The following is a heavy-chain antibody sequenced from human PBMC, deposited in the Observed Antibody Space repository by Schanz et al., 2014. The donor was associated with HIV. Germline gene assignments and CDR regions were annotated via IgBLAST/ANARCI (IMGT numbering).Heavy chain of an antibody. CDR3: ARRDYGDYYYYYGMDV. D-gene: IGHD4-17*01. J-gene: IGHJ6*02. CDR1: GFIFSSYG. Sequence: QVQLVESGGGVVQPGRSLRLSCAASGFIFSSYGMHWVRQAPGKGLEWVAVISYDGSNQYYSDSVKGRFTISRDNSKNTLHLQMNSLRAEDTAVYYCARRDYGDYYYYYGMDVWGQGTTVTVSS. V-gene: IGHV3-30*19. CDR2: ISYDGSNQ.